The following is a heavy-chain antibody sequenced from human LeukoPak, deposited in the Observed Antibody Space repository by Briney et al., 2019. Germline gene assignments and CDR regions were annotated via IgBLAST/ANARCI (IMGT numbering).Heavy chain of an antibody. CDR2: IWNSGST. V-gene: IGHV4-31*03. J-gene: IGHJ5*02. CDR1: GDSISSRTYY. CDR3: ARDVSSMFPNWFDP. Sequence: SETLSLTCSVSGDSISSRTYYWTWIRQHPEKGLEWIGYIWNSGSTNYNPALKSRVTISVDTSKNQISLKLTSVTAADTAIYYCARDVSSMFPNWFDPWGQGILVIVSS. D-gene: IGHD6-6*01.